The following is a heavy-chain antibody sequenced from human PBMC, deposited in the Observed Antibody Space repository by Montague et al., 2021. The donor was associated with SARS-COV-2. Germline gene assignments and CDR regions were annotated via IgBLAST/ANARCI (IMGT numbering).Heavy chain of an antibody. J-gene: IGHJ4*02. CDR3: ARAQNICFIANCVNYFDL. V-gene: IGHV4-59*01. CDR2: IFYTGST. D-gene: IGHD2-15*01. Sequence: SETLSLTCSVSGGSTSNYYWTWIRHSPGKGLQWIGYIFYTGSTKFNPSLKSRVSMSLDTSKNHFSLRLSAVTAADTARFYCARAQNICFIANCVNYFDLWGQGALVTVSS. CDR1: GGSTSNYY.